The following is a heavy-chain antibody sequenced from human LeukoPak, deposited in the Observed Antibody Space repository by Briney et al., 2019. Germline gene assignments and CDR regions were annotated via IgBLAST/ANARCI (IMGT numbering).Heavy chain of an antibody. CDR1: GFTFSSYW. CDR3: ARKTVAVAGKFDY. Sequence: GGSLRLSCAASGFTFSSYWMSWVRQAPGKGLEWVANIKQDGSEKYYVDSVKGRFTISRDNAKNSLYLQMNSLRAEDTAVYYFARKTVAVAGKFDYWGQGTLVTVSS. CDR2: IKQDGSEK. V-gene: IGHV3-7*01. J-gene: IGHJ4*02. D-gene: IGHD6-19*01.